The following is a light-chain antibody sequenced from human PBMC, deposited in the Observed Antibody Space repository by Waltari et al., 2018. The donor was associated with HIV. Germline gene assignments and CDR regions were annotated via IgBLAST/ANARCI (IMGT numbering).Light chain of an antibody. CDR2: AVT. CDR1: RRAGGGLYH. J-gene: IGLJ3*02. Sequence: QPALTQPASVSGSLGHSINSPCTRTRRAGGGLYHSSWYQQHPGPVPELLIYAVTKRPPGISSRFSGSKSGNTAYLTISGLQADDEADYYCSSYRSSNNVAFGTGTKVTVL. V-gene: IGLV2-14*01. CDR3: SSYRSSNNVA.